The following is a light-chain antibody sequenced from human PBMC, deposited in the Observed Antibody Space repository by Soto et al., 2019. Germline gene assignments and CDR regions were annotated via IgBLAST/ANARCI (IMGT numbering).Light chain of an antibody. CDR1: SSDVGTYDF. CDR2: EVN. V-gene: IGLV2-23*02. Sequence: QSVLTQPASVSGSPGQSITISCTGTSSDVGTYDFVSWYQQHPGKAPKLIIYEVNKRPSGVSNRFSGSKSGNTASLTISGLQAEDEADYYCCSFAVTNYYVFGIGTKLTVL. J-gene: IGLJ1*01. CDR3: CSFAVTNYYV.